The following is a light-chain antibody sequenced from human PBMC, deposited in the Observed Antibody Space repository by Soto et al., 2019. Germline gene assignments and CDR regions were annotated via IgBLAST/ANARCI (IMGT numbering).Light chain of an antibody. J-gene: IGLJ7*01. CDR3: QSYDSSNRV. V-gene: IGLV6-57*04. CDR2: EDN. CDR1: SGSIASNY. Sequence: NFMLTQPHSMSESPGKTVTISCTRSSGSIASNYVQWYQQRPGSAPTTVIHEDNQRPSGVPDRFSGSIDSSSNSASLTISGLKSEDEADYYCQSYDSSNRVFGGGTQLTVL.